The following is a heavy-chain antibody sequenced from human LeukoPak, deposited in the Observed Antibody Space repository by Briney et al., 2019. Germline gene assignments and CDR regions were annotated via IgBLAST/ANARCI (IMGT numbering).Heavy chain of an antibody. Sequence: GGSLRLSCAASGFTFSSYGMNWVRQAPGKGLEWVSSISSSSSYIYYADSVKGRFTISRDNAKNSLYLQMNSLRAEDTGVYYCARQTLDPLTHDCGGDCYSDWFDPW. CDR3: ARQTLDPLTHDCGGDCYSDWFDP. CDR1: GFTFSSYG. J-gene: IGHJ5*02. V-gene: IGHV3-21*01. D-gene: IGHD2-21*02. CDR2: ISSSSSYI.